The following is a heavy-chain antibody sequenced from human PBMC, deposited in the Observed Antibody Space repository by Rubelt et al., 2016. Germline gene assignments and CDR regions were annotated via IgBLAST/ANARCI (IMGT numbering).Heavy chain of an antibody. V-gene: IGHV7-4-1*02. D-gene: IGHD3/OR15-3a*01. CDR2: INTNTGSR. CDR1: GYTFTTYC. CDR3: ARGLDLHYWNFDV. Sequence: QVQFVQSGAEVKKPGASVKVSCKASGYTFTTYCMHWVRQAPAQGLEWMGFINTNTGSRTYAPAFTGRFVFSSDTSVTTAQLEITGLQSADTAVYYCARGLDLHYWNFDVWGRGTLVAVS. J-gene: IGHJ2*01.